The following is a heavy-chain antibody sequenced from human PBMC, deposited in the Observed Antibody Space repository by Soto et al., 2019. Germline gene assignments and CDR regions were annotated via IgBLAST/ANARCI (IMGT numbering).Heavy chain of an antibody. CDR1: GGSFSGYY. J-gene: IGHJ6*02. CDR3: ARGDYGGNSAWGYYYGMDV. V-gene: IGHV4-34*01. Sequence: SETLSLTCAVYGGSFSGYYWSWIRQPPGKGLEWIGEINHSGSTNYNPSLKSRVTISVDTSKNQFSLKLSSVTAADTAVYYCARGDYGGNSAWGYYYGMDVWGQGTTVTVSS. D-gene: IGHD4-17*01. CDR2: INHSGST.